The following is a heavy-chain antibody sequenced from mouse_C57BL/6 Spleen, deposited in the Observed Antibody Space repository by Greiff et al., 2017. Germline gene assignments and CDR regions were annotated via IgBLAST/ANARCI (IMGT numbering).Heavy chain of an antibody. CDR1: GFTFSSYA. V-gene: IGHV5-9-1*02. J-gene: IGHJ1*03. D-gene: IGHD2-5*01. Sequence: EVHLVESGAGLVKPGGSLKLSCAASGFTFSSYAMSWVRQTPEKRLEWVAYLSSGGNYNYYADTVKSRVTITRDNARKTLYLLMSSLKSEDTSMYYCTISYCSNYLWYFGVWGTGTTVTVSS. CDR2: LSSGGNYN. CDR3: TISYCSNYLWYFGV.